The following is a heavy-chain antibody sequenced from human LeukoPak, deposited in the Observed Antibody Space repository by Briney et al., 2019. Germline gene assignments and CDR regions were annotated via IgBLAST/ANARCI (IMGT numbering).Heavy chain of an antibody. Sequence: ASVKVSCKASGYTFTDYYMHWVRQAPGQGLEWMGRINPNSGGTNYAQKFQGRVTMTRDTSISTAYVELSSLRSDDTAVYYCASHDSSGYYHYWGQGTLVTVSP. V-gene: IGHV1-2*06. CDR1: GYTFTDYY. CDR2: INPNSGGT. J-gene: IGHJ4*02. CDR3: ASHDSSGYYHY. D-gene: IGHD3-22*01.